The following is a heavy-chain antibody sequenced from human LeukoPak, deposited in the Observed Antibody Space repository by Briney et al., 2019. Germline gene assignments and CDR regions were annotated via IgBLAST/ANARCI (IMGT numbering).Heavy chain of an antibody. Sequence: GGSLRLSCAASGFTFSDYYMSWIRQAPGKGLEWVSYISSSGSTIYYADSVKGRFTISRDNAKNSLYLQMNSLRGEDTAVYYCARDDGRWLRSRFDYWGQGTLVTVSS. D-gene: IGHD5-12*01. J-gene: IGHJ4*02. CDR1: GFTFSDYY. V-gene: IGHV3-11*04. CDR2: ISSSGSTI. CDR3: ARDDGRWLRSRFDY.